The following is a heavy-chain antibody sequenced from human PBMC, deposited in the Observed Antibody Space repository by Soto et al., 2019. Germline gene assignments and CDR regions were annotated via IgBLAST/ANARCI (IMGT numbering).Heavy chain of an antibody. D-gene: IGHD6-13*01. J-gene: IGHJ4*02. Sequence: EVQVLESGGGLVQPGGSLRLSCAASGFTFSSYAMSWVRQAPGKGLEWVSAISGSGANTYYADSVKGRFTISRDNSKNILYLQMNSLRVEDTAVYHRAKDENDAATAPFDYWGQGTLVTVSS. CDR2: ISGSGANT. V-gene: IGHV3-23*01. CDR1: GFTFSSYA. CDR3: AKDENDAATAPFDY.